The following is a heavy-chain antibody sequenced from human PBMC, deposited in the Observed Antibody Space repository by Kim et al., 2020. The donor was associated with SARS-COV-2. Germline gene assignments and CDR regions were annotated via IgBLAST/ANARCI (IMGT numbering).Heavy chain of an antibody. Sequence: ASVKVSCKVSGYTFTGYYLHWMPQAPGQGLEWMGWIHPNSGDTTSAQKFQGRVAMTRDTSISTAYMELSRLTSDDTAVYYCTREDFWGQGTLVTVAS. CDR1: GYTFTGYY. CDR2: IHPNSGDT. J-gene: IGHJ4*02. CDR3: TREDF. V-gene: IGHV1-2*02.